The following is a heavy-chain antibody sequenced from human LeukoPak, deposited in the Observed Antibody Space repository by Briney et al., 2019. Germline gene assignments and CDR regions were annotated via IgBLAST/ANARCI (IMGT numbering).Heavy chain of an antibody. V-gene: IGHV4-59*12. J-gene: IGHJ4*02. D-gene: IGHD4-11*01. CDR2: IYYSGST. CDR3: ARDAHDYLLLFDY. CDR1: GGSISSYY. Sequence: SETLSLTCTVSGGSISSYYWSWIRQPPGKGLEWIGYIYYSGSTNYNLSLKSRVTISVDTSKNQFSLKLSSVTAADTAVYYCARDAHDYLLLFDYWGQGTLVTVSS.